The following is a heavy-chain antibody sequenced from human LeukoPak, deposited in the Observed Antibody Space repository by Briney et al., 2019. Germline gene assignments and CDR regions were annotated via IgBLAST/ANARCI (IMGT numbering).Heavy chain of an antibody. CDR1: GFTFSSYG. CDR3: ARKPVGGYDYYWYFDL. D-gene: IGHD5-12*01. J-gene: IGHJ2*01. V-gene: IGHV3-33*08. CDR2: IWYGGSNK. Sequence: GGSQRLSCGASGFTFSSYGMHWVRQAPGKGLEWVAVIWYGGSNKYYADSVKGRFTISRDNSKNTLYLQMNSLRAEDTAVYYCARKPVGGYDYYWYFDLWGRGTLVTVSS.